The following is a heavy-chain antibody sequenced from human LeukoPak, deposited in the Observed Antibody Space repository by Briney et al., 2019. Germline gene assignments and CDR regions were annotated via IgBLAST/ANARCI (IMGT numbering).Heavy chain of an antibody. J-gene: IGHJ4*02. D-gene: IGHD4-23*01. V-gene: IGHV3-21*01. CDR1: EFTFSSYS. Sequence: GGSLRLSCAASEFTFSSYSMNWVRQAPGKGLEWVSSISSSSSYIYYADSVKDRFTISRDNAKNSLYLQMNSLRAEDTAVYYCARDMTTVVTKESSSVFDYWGQGTLVTVSS. CDR2: ISSSSSYI. CDR3: ARDMTTVVTKESSSVFDY.